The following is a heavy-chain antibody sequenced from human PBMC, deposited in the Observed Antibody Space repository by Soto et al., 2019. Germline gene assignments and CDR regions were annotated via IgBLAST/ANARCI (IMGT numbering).Heavy chain of an antibody. CDR1: GFTFSSHT. CDR3: AKVPRRAAAGTDIDY. V-gene: IGHV3-23*01. Sequence: LRLSCAASGFTFSSHTMSWVRQAPGKGLEWVSAISGSGGSTYYADSVKGRFTISRDNSKNTLYLQMNSLRAEDTAVYYCAKVPRRAAAGTDIDYWGQGTLVTVSS. J-gene: IGHJ4*02. CDR2: ISGSGGST. D-gene: IGHD6-13*01.